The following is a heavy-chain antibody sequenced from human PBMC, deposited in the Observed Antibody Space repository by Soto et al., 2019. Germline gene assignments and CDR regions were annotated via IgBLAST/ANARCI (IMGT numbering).Heavy chain of an antibody. D-gene: IGHD6-6*01. CDR2: TRNKANSYTT. V-gene: IGHV3-72*01. CDR3: AREDSIAAPYFDY. CDR1: GFTFSDHY. J-gene: IGHJ4*02. Sequence: EVQLMESGGGLVQPGGSLRLSCAASGFTFSDHYMDWVRQAPGKGLEWVGRTRNKANSYTTEYAASVKGRFTISRDDSKNSLYLQMNSLKTEDTAVYYCAREDSIAAPYFDYWGQGTLVTVSS.